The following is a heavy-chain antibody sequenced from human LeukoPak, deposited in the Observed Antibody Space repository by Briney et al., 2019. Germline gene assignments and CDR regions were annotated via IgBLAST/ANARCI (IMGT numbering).Heavy chain of an antibody. CDR1: GYSFTSYW. Sequence: GESLKISCEGSGYSFTSYWIGWVRQMPGKGLEWMGIIYPGDSDTRYSPSFQGQVTISADKSISTAYLQWSSLKASDTAMYYCARGSYYYDSSGYWDYWGQGTLVTVSS. D-gene: IGHD3-22*01. CDR3: ARGSYYYDSSGYWDY. V-gene: IGHV5-51*01. J-gene: IGHJ4*02. CDR2: IYPGDSDT.